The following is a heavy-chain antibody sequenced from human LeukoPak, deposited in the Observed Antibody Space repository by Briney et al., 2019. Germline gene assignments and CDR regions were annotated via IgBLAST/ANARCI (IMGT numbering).Heavy chain of an antibody. CDR3: ARFLEWSRNAFDI. J-gene: IGHJ3*02. CDR2: IYYSGST. V-gene: IGHV4-59*08. Sequence: SETLSLTCTVSGGSISSYYWSWIRQPPGKGLEWIGYIYYSGSTNYNPSLKSRVSISVDTSKNQFSLKLSSVTAADTAVYYCARFLEWSRNAFDIWGQGTMVTVSS. CDR1: GGSISSYY. D-gene: IGHD3-3*01.